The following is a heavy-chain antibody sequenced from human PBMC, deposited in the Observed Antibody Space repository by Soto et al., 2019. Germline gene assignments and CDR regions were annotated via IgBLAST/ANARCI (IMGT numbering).Heavy chain of an antibody. Sequence: EVQLLESGGGLVQPGGSLRLSCAASGFTFSSYAMSWVRQAPGKGLEWVSAIGGSGGSTYYADSVKGRFTISRDNSKNTLYLQTNSLRAEDTAVYYCAKDGRYCSGGSCYNCFDPWGQGTLVTVSS. J-gene: IGHJ5*02. CDR2: IGGSGGST. V-gene: IGHV3-23*01. D-gene: IGHD2-15*01. CDR3: AKDGRYCSGGSCYNCFDP. CDR1: GFTFSSYA.